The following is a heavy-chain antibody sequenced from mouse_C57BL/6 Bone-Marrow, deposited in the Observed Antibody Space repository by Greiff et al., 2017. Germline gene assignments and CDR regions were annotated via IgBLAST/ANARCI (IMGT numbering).Heavy chain of an antibody. CDR1: GYTFTDYY. CDR2: IYPGSGNT. CDR3: ARRGGSSRSGHGYFDV. D-gene: IGHD1-1*01. Sequence: QVQLQQSGAELVRPGASVKLSCKASGYTFTDYYINWVKQRPGQGLEWIARIYPGSGNTYYNEKFKGKATLTAEKSSSTAYMQLSSLTAEDSAVYFCARRGGSSRSGHGYFDVWGTGTTVTVSS. V-gene: IGHV1-76*01. J-gene: IGHJ1*03.